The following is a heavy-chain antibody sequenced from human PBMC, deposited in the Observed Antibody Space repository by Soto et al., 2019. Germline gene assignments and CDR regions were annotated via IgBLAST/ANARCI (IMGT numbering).Heavy chain of an antibody. Sequence: PGGSLKTSRKVSGYNFTNCWIGWVRQMPGKGLEWMGIIYPGDSDTRYSPSFQGQVTISADKSISTAYLQWSSLKASDTAMFYCARHAASGYDSFDIWGQGAMVTVSS. CDR2: IYPGDSDT. D-gene: IGHD3-22*01. J-gene: IGHJ3*02. CDR1: GYNFTNCW. V-gene: IGHV5-51*01. CDR3: ARHAASGYDSFDI.